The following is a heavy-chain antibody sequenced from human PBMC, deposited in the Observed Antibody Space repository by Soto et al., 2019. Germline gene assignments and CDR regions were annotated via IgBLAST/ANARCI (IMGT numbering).Heavy chain of an antibody. V-gene: IGHV5-51*01. CDR3: ARLSTQLVRYYYYAMDV. D-gene: IGHD6-6*01. CDR1: GYSFTSYW. J-gene: IGHJ6*02. CDR2: IYPGDSDT. Sequence: PGESLKISCKGSGYSFTSYWIGWVRQMPGKGLEWMGIIYPGDSDTRYSPSFQGQVTISADKSISTAYLQWSSLKASDTAMYYFARLSTQLVRYYYYAMDVWGQGTTVTVSS.